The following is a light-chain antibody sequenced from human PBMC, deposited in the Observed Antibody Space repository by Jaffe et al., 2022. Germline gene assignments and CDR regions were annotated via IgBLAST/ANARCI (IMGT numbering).Light chain of an antibody. CDR3: AAWDDSLNGPYV. CDR2: SNN. J-gene: IGLJ1*01. CDR1: SSNIGSNI. Sequence: QSVLTQPPSASGTPGQRVTISCFGSSSNIGSNIVDWYQQLPGTAPKLLIYSNNQRPSGVPERFSGSKSGTSASLAISGLQSEDEADYYCAAWDDSLNGPYVFGTGTKVTVL. V-gene: IGLV1-44*01.